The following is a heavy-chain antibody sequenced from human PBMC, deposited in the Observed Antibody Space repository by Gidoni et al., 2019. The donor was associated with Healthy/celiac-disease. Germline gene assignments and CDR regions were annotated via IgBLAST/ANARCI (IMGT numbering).Heavy chain of an antibody. V-gene: IGHV4-30-2*01. J-gene: IGHJ5*02. CDR2: IYHSGST. CDR1: GGSISSGGYS. CDR3: ARETTIYDSVGVYNWFDP. D-gene: IGHD3-22*01. Sequence: QLQLQESGSGLVKPSQTLSLTCAVSGGSISSGGYSWSWIRQPPGKGLEWIGYIYHSGSTYYNPSLKSRVTISVDRSKNQFSLKLSSVTAADTAVYYCARETTIYDSVGVYNWFDPWGQGTLVTVSS.